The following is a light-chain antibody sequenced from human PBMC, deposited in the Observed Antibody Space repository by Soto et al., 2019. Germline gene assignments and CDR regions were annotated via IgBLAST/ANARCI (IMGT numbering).Light chain of an antibody. CDR1: SSDIGGYNY. V-gene: IGLV2-14*01. CDR3: SSYTSSNYV. CDR2: EVS. Sequence: SVLTQPASVSGSPGQSITISCTGTSSDIGGYNYVSWYQQHPGKAPKLMIYEVSNRPSGVSNRFSGSKSGNTASLTISGLQAEDEADYYCSSYTSSNYVFGTGTKVTV. J-gene: IGLJ1*01.